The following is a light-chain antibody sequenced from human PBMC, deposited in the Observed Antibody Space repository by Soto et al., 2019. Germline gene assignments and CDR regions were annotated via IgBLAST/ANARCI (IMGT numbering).Light chain of an antibody. CDR2: LNSDGSQ. CDR1: SGHSTYA. Sequence: QSVLTQSPSASASLGASVKLTCTLSSGHSTYAVAWHQQQPEKGPRYLMRLNSDGSQNKGDGIPDRFSGSSSGAERYLTISSLQSEDEADYYCQTWGTGILVFGGGTKLTVL. J-gene: IGLJ2*01. CDR3: QTWGTGILV. V-gene: IGLV4-69*01.